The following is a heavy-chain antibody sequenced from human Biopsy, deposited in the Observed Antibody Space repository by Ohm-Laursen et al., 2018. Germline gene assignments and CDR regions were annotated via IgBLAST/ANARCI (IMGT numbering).Heavy chain of an antibody. Sequence: TLSLTCTVSGDSVTKYYWSWIRQPPGKGLEWIGHIYYSVMTNYNPSLQSRISISVDTSRNQVSLTLSSVTAADTAVYYCARDSGILNYGNFKYYHYYGMDVWGQGTKVTVSS. CDR2: IYYSVMT. J-gene: IGHJ6*02. D-gene: IGHD4-11*01. V-gene: IGHV4-59*02. CDR1: GDSVTKYY. CDR3: ARDSGILNYGNFKYYHYYGMDV.